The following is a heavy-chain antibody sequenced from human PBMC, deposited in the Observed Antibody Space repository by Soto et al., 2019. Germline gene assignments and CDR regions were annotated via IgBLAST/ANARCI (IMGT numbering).Heavy chain of an antibody. CDR1: GGTFSSYA. J-gene: IGHJ5*02. D-gene: IGHD2-21*02. V-gene: IGHV1-69*01. CDR2: IIPIFGTA. CDR3: ARQVFGPTEVTWFDP. Sequence: QVQLVQSGAEVKKPGSSVKVSCKASGGTFSSYAISWVRQAPGQGLEWMGGIIPIFGTANYTQKFQGRVTITADESTSTAYMELCSLRSEDTAVYYCARQVFGPTEVTWFDPWGQGTLVTVSS.